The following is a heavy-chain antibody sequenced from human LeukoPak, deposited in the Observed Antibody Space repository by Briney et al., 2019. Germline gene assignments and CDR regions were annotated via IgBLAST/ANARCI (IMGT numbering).Heavy chain of an antibody. CDR2: INHSGST. D-gene: IGHD5-18*01. CDR3: ARLPGYSYGRNFYFGY. V-gene: IGHV4-34*01. CDR1: GGSFSGYY. Sequence: PSETLSLTCAVYGGSFSGYYWSWIRQPPGKGLEWIGEINHSGSTNYNPSLKSRVTISVDTSKNQFSLKLSSVTAADTAVYYCARLPGYSYGRNFYFGYWGRGTLVTVSS. J-gene: IGHJ4*02.